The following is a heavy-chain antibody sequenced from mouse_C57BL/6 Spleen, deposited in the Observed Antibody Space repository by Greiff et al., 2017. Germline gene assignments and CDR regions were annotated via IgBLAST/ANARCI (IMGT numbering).Heavy chain of an antibody. CDR1: GFNIKDDY. J-gene: IGHJ2*01. V-gene: IGHV14-4*01. CDR2: IDPENGDT. D-gene: IGHD1-1*01. Sequence: VHVKQSGAELVRPGASVKLSCTASGFNIKDDYMHWVKQRPEQGLEWIGWIDPENGDTEYASKFQGKATITADTSSNTAYLQLSSLTSEDTAVYYCTHITTVVAEDYWGQGTTLTVSS. CDR3: THITTVVAEDY.